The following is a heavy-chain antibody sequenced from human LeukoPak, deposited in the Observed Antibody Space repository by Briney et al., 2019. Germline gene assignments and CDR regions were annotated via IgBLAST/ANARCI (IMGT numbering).Heavy chain of an antibody. D-gene: IGHD3-9*01. CDR3: ARLPLTGYYLDY. Sequence: SETLSLTCAVYGGSFSGYYWSWIRQPPGKGLEWIGEINHSGSTNYNPSLKSRVTISVDTSKNQFSLKLSSVTAADTAVYYCARLPLTGYYLDYWGQGTLVTVSS. CDR2: INHSGST. CDR1: GGSFSGYY. J-gene: IGHJ4*02. V-gene: IGHV4-34*01.